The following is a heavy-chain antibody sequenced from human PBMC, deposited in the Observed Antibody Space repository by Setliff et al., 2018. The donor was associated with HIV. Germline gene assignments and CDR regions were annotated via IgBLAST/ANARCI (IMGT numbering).Heavy chain of an antibody. J-gene: IGHJ6*03. D-gene: IGHD1-1*01. CDR1: GYTFTSYY. CDR3: ARSTSPVQDYYYMDV. V-gene: IGHV4-59*01. CDR2: IYYTGSS. Sequence: SCKASGYTFTSYYWTWIRQTPGRGLEWVGYIYYTGSSNYNPSLKSRVTTSVDTSRRQISLNLSSVTPGDAGVYYCARSTSPVQDYYYMDVWGTGTTVTVSS.